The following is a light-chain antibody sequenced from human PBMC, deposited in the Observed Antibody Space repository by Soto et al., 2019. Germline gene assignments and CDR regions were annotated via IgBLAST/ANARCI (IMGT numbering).Light chain of an antibody. Sequence: FMLTQPHSVSESPGKTVTLSCTGSSGSIASNYVQWYQQRPGSAPTTVIYEDNQRPSGVPDRFSGSIDSSSNSASLTISGLKTEDEADYYCQSYDSSNQDVVFGGGTKLTVL. V-gene: IGLV6-57*02. CDR3: QSYDSSNQDVV. CDR2: EDN. J-gene: IGLJ2*01. CDR1: SGSIASNY.